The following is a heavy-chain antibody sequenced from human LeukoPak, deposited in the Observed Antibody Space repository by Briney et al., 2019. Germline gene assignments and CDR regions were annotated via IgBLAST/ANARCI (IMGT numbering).Heavy chain of an antibody. D-gene: IGHD3-10*01. CDR2: ISAYNGNT. Sequence: ASVKVSCKASGYTFTSYGISWVRQPPGQGLEWMGWISAYNGNTNYAQKLQGRVTMTTDTSTSTAYMELRSLRSDDTAVYYCARDHRFGENNWFDPWGQGTLVTVSS. V-gene: IGHV1-18*01. CDR1: GYTFTSYG. J-gene: IGHJ5*02. CDR3: ARDHRFGENNWFDP.